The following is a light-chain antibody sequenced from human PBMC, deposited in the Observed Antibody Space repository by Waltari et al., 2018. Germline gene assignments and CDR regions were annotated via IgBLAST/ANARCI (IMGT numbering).Light chain of an antibody. CDR1: SSDVGNYNL. V-gene: IGLV2-23*02. J-gene: IGLJ1*01. CDR2: EVT. CDR3: CSYAGLGIYV. Sequence: QSGLTQPASVSGSPGQSITISCTGTSSDVGNYNLVSWYQQYPGKDPKLMVYEVTKRTSGVSDRCSGSKSGNTASLTIDGLQSEDEADYYCCSYAGLGIYVFGTGTKVTVL.